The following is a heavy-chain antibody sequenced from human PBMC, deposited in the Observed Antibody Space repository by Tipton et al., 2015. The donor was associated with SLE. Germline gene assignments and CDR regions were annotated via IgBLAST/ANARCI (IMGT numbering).Heavy chain of an antibody. CDR2: ISYDGSNK. Sequence: SLRLSCAASGFTFSDYYMSWIRQAPGKGLEWVAVISYDGSNKYYADSVKGRFTISRDNSKNTLYLQMNSLRAEDTAVYYCARDSYGMDVWGQGTTVTVSS. CDR3: ARDSYGMDV. J-gene: IGHJ6*02. V-gene: IGHV3-30*03. CDR1: GFTFSDYY.